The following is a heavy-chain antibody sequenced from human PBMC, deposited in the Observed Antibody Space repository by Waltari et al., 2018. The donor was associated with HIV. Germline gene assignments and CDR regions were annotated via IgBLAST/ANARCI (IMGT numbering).Heavy chain of an antibody. J-gene: IGHJ4*02. CDR2: IRSRTYGGAT. CDR3: TRSSKLDY. Sequence: EVQLVEFGGGLVEPGRSLRLSCTGFGFRFGAFVISWFSQAPGKGLEWVGLIRSRTYGGATEYAASGKGRFTISRDDLKSVAYLQMNSLKTEDTAVYYCTRSSKLDYWGQGTLVTVSS. V-gene: IGHV3-49*03. CDR1: GFRFGAFV. D-gene: IGHD4-4*01.